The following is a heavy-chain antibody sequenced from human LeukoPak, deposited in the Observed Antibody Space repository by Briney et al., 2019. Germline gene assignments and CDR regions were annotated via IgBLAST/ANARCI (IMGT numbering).Heavy chain of an antibody. D-gene: IGHD2-21*02. V-gene: IGHV3-23*01. CDR2: ISGSGGST. Sequence: PGGSLRLSCAASGFTFRSYGMSWVRQAPGKGLEWVSAISGSGGSTYYADSVKGRFTISRDNSKNTLYLQMNSLRAEDTAVYYCAKSGHIVVVTAAIPQYFQHWGQGTLVTVSS. CDR3: AKSGHIVVVTAAIPQYFQH. CDR1: GFTFRSYG. J-gene: IGHJ1*01.